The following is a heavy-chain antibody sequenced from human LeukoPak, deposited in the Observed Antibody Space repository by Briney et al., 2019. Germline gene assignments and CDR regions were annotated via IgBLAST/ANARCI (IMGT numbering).Heavy chain of an antibody. J-gene: IGHJ4*02. CDR1: GFTFSNYA. D-gene: IGHD4-17*01. CDR2: ISGSGATT. CDR3: ASQTTVKYYFDY. V-gene: IGHV3-23*01. Sequence: GGSLRLSCAASGFTFSNYAMSWVRQAPGKGLEWVSVISGSGATTDHADSVMGRFTISRDNSKNTLYLQLDSLRGEDTAVYYCASQTTVKYYFDYWGQGTLVTVSS.